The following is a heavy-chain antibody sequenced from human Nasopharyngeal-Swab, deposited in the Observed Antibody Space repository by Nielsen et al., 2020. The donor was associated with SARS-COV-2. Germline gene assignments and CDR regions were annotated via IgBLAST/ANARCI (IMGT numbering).Heavy chain of an antibody. Sequence: GESLKISCAASGFTFNIYTMNWVRQAPGKGLEWVAVIRYDGSNKYYADSVKGRFTISRDNSQNMVYLQMDSLRVEDTAVYYCAKWGRNHHESSGYVYWGQGILVTVSS. D-gene: IGHD6-19*01. CDR3: AKWGRNHHESSGYVY. J-gene: IGHJ4*02. V-gene: IGHV3-33*03. CDR1: GFTFNIYT. CDR2: IRYDGSNK.